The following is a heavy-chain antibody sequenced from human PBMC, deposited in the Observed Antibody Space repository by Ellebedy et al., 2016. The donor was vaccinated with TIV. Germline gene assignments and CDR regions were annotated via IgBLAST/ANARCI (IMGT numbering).Heavy chain of an antibody. Sequence: SETLPLTXTVSGASISTTNWWSWVRQPPGKGLEWIGEIYHSGTANYNPSLKSRATISVVKSQNQLSLNLTSVTAADTAVYYCARSILSTLTSGWYRPMGVWGQGTTVTVAS. CDR2: IYHSGTA. V-gene: IGHV4-4*02. CDR1: GASISTTNW. J-gene: IGHJ6*02. CDR3: ARSILSTLTSGWYRPMGV. D-gene: IGHD6-19*01.